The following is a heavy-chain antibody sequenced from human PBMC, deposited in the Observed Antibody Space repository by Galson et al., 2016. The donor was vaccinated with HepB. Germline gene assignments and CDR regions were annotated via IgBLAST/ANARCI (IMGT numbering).Heavy chain of an antibody. V-gene: IGHV3-9*01. CDR2: ISWNSGSI. D-gene: IGHD3-3*01. CDR3: AKDKSRQPATYYDFWSGPFDY. CDR1: GFNLDDYA. J-gene: IGHJ4*02. Sequence: SLRLSCAASGFNLDDYAMHWVRQAPGGKGLEWVSGISWNSGSIGCADSVKGRFTISRDNDKNSLYLQMNSLRGEDTALYYCAKDKSRQPATYYDFWSGPFDYWGQGILVTVSS.